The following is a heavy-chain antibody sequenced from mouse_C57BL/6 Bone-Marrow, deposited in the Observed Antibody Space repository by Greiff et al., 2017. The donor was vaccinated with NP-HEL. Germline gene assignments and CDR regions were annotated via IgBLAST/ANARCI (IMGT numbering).Heavy chain of an antibody. J-gene: IGHJ2*01. CDR1: GYAFSSYW. Sequence: QVQLQQSGAELVKPGASVKISCKASGYAFSSYWMNWVKQRPGTGLEWIGQIYPGDGDPNYNGKFKGKATLTADKSSSTAYMQLSSLTSEDSAVYFCARSLYGSNYFDYWGQGTTLTVSS. CDR3: ARSLYGSNYFDY. D-gene: IGHD1-1*01. CDR2: IYPGDGDP. V-gene: IGHV1-80*01.